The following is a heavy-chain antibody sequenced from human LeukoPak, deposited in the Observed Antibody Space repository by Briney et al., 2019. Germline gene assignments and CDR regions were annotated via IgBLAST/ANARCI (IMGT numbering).Heavy chain of an antibody. Sequence: GGSLRLSCAASGFTLSSYAMSWVRQAPGKGLEWVSAISGSGGSTYYADSVKGRFTISRDNSKNTLYLQMNSLRAEDTAVYYCAKGLTGYSDAFDIWGQGTMVTVSS. D-gene: IGHD6-13*01. CDR1: GFTLSSYA. CDR2: ISGSGGST. CDR3: AKGLTGYSDAFDI. V-gene: IGHV3-23*01. J-gene: IGHJ3*02.